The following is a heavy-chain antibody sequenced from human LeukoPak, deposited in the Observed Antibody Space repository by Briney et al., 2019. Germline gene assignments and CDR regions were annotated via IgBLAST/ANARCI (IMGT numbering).Heavy chain of an antibody. CDR3: ARTAAPSDIYYFDY. V-gene: IGHV4-59*08. Sequence: PSETLSLTCTVSGGSISSYYWSWLRQPPGKGLEWIGYIYYSGSTNYNPSLKSRVTISVDTSKNQFSLRLSSVTAADTAVYYCARTAAPSDIYYFDYWGQGTLVTVSS. J-gene: IGHJ4*02. CDR2: IYYSGST. D-gene: IGHD6-13*01. CDR1: GGSISSYY.